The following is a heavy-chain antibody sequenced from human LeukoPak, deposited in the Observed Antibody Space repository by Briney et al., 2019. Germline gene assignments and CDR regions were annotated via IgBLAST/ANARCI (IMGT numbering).Heavy chain of an antibody. D-gene: IGHD3-9*01. V-gene: IGHV3-72*01. J-gene: IGHJ4*02. CDR3: ARWGSAVTGYY. Sequence: GGSLRLSCAATEFTFSDHYMDWVRQAPGKGLEWIGRTRNKANSYTTEYAASVKSRFTISRDDSKNSLYLQMNSLKTEDTAVYYCARWGSAVTGYYWGQGTLVTVSS. CDR1: EFTFSDHY. CDR2: TRNKANSYTT.